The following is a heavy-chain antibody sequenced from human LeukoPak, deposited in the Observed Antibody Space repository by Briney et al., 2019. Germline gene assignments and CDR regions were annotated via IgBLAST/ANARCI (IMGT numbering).Heavy chain of an antibody. V-gene: IGHV4-34*01. CDR2: INHSGST. CDR3: ARGSRIAAAGNFDY. Sequence: SSETLSLTCAVYGGSFSGYCWSWIRQPPGKGLEWIGEINHSGSTNYNPSLKSRVTISVDTSKNQFSLKLSSVTAADTAVYYCARGSRIAAAGNFDYWGQGTLVTVSS. CDR1: GGSFSGYC. J-gene: IGHJ4*02. D-gene: IGHD6-13*01.